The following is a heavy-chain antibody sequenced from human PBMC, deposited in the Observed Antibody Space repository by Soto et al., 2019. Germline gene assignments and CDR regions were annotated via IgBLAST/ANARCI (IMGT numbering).Heavy chain of an antibody. Sequence: QVKLVQSGAEVKKPGASVKVSCKASGYPFISYGITWVRQAPGQGLEWMGWINTYNGNTNYAQRFQGRVTMTTDTSTSTAYLEVRSLRSDDTAVYYCARAGIGYDSSGYYYWGQGTLVTVSS. CDR1: GYPFISYG. CDR2: INTYNGNT. V-gene: IGHV1-18*01. D-gene: IGHD3-22*01. J-gene: IGHJ4*02. CDR3: ARAGIGYDSSGYYY.